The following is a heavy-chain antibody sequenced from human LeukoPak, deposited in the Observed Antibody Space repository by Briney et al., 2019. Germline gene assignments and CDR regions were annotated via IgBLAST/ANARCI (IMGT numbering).Heavy chain of an antibody. CDR2: ISGSGGST. Sequence: GGSLRLSCAASGFTFSSYAMSWVRQAPGKGLEWVSAISGSGGSTYHADSVKGRFTISRDNSKNTLYLQMNSLRAEDTAVYYCAKTVDIVATIGPAFDYWGQGTLVTVSS. CDR3: AKTVDIVATIGPAFDY. J-gene: IGHJ4*02. CDR1: GFTFSSYA. D-gene: IGHD5-12*01. V-gene: IGHV3-23*01.